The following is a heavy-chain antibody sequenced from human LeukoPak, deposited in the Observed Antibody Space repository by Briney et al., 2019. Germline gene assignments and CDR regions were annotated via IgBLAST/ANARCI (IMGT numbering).Heavy chain of an antibody. V-gene: IGHV3-7*01. D-gene: IGHD4-17*01. CDR2: IKQDGSEK. CDR1: GFSFSSYW. CDR3: AKDPNGDYIGAFDF. J-gene: IGHJ3*01. Sequence: AGGSLRLSCAASGFSFSSYWMSWVRQAPGKGLEWVANIKQDGSEKYYVDSVKGRFTISRDNAKNSLYLQMNSLRAEDTAVYYCAKDPNGDYIGAFDFWGQGTMVTVSS.